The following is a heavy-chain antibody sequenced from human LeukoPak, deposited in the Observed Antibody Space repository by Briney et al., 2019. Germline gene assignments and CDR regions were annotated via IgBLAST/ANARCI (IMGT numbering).Heavy chain of an antibody. V-gene: IGHV5-51*01. CDR3: ARRLDYGGNLWDY. D-gene: IGHD4-23*01. CDR2: IYPGDSET. CDR1: GYSFTSYW. J-gene: IGHJ4*02. Sequence: GESLQISCKGSGYSFTSYWIGWVRQMPGKGLEWMGIIYPGDSETRYSPSFQGQVTISADKSISTAYLQWSGLKASDTATYYCARRLDYGGNLWDYWGQGTLVTVSS.